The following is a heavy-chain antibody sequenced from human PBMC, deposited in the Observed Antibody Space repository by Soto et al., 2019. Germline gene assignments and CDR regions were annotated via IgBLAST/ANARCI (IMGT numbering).Heavy chain of an antibody. CDR1: GGSISSYY. Sequence: SETLSLTCTVSGGSISSYYWSWIRQPPGKGLEWIGYIYYSGSTNYNPSLKSRVTISVDTSKNQFSLKLSSVTAADTAVYYCASLDYGDYYFDYWGQGTLVTVSS. V-gene: IGHV4-59*08. D-gene: IGHD4-17*01. CDR2: IYYSGST. CDR3: ASLDYGDYYFDY. J-gene: IGHJ4*02.